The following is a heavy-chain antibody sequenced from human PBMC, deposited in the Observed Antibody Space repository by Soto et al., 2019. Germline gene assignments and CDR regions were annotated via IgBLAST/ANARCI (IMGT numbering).Heavy chain of an antibody. D-gene: IGHD5-18*01. CDR3: ARGRPLDTADGMDV. V-gene: IGHV1-46*01. Sequence: GASVEVSSKXSGYTFTSYYMHWVRQAPGQGLEWMGIINPRGGSTSYAQKFQGRVTMTRDTSTSTVYMELSSLRSEDTAVHYCARGRPLDTADGMDVWGQGTAVTVSS. CDR1: GYTFTSYY. CDR2: INPRGGST. J-gene: IGHJ6*02.